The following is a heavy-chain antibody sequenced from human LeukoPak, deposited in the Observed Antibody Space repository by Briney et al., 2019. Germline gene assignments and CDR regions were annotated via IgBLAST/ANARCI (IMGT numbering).Heavy chain of an antibody. CDR1: GFTFSSYV. V-gene: IGHV3-23*01. Sequence: PGGSLRLSCAASGFTFSSYVMSWVRQAPGKGLEWVSAISGSGGSTYYADSVKGRFTISRDNSKNTLYLQMNSLRAEDTAVYYCARGGVITIFGVPSRLAFDIWGQGTMVTVSS. CDR2: ISGSGGST. D-gene: IGHD3-3*01. CDR3: ARGGVITIFGVPSRLAFDI. J-gene: IGHJ3*02.